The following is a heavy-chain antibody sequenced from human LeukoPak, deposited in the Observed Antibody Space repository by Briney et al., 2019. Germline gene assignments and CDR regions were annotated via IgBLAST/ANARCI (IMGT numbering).Heavy chain of an antibody. J-gene: IGHJ4*02. Sequence: SDTLSLTCTVSDGSVWTGDYYWAWIRQSPGKGLEWIGNVFYTGRTYYNPSLKSLATISVDTSRNQFSLRLNSVTAADTAVYYCARYRIYYYDSGSYPEGYFDYWGQGTLVTVSS. CDR1: DGSVWTGDYY. CDR3: ARYRIYYYDSGSYPEGYFDY. CDR2: VFYTGRT. D-gene: IGHD3-22*01. V-gene: IGHV4-39*01.